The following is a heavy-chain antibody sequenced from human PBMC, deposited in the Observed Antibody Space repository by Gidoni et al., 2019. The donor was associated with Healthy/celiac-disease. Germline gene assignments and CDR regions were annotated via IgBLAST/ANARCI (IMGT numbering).Heavy chain of an antibody. CDR3: ARLKLELRYYYGMDV. Sequence: QVQLQESCPGLVKPSQTLSLTCTVSGVSISSGGYYWSWIRQHPGKGLEWIGYIFYSGSTYYNPSLKSRVTISVDTSKNQFSLKLRSVTAADTAVYYCARLKLELRYYYGMDVWGQGATVTVSS. D-gene: IGHD1-7*01. V-gene: IGHV4-31*03. J-gene: IGHJ6*02. CDR2: IFYSGST. CDR1: GVSISSGGYY.